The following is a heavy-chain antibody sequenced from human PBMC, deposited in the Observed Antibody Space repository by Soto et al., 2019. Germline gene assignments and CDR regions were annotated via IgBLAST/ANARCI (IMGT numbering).Heavy chain of an antibody. CDR2: TSSSGGTI. V-gene: IGHV3-11*01. Sequence: XGSLRLSCAASGFTFSDYNMSWIRQAPGKGLECVSYTSSSGGTIYYADSVKGRFTIYRDNAKNSLYLQMNSLRAEDTAVYYCARDLGVRGIKLDAWGQGTLVTVSS. D-gene: IGHD3-10*01. CDR1: GFTFSDYN. CDR3: ARDLGVRGIKLDA. J-gene: IGHJ5*02.